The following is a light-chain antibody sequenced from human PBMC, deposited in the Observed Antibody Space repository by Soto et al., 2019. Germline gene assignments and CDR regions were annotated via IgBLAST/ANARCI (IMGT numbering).Light chain of an antibody. Sequence: QSVLTQPPSASGSPGQSVTISCTGTSSDIGAYDYVSWYQQHPGKVPKLIIYEVTKRPSGVPDRFSASKSGNTASLTVSGLQAEDEADFYCGTWDSSLSAYVFGTGTKVTVL. J-gene: IGLJ1*01. CDR1: SSDIGAYDY. CDR2: EVT. V-gene: IGLV2-8*01. CDR3: GTWDSSLSAYV.